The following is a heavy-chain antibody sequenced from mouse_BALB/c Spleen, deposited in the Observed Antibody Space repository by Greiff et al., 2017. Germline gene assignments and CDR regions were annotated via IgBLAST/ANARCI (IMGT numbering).Heavy chain of an antibody. J-gene: IGHJ1*01. CDR3: ARERGYYGNSHWYFDV. CDR1: GFDFSRYW. D-gene: IGHD2-1*01. CDR2: INPDSSTI. Sequence: EVKLLESGGGLVQPGGSLKLSCAASGFDFSRYWMSWVRQAPGKGLEWIGEINPDSSTINYTPSLKDKFIISRDNAKNTLYLQMSKVRSEDTALYYCARERGYYGNSHWYFDVWGAGTTVTVSS. V-gene: IGHV4-1*02.